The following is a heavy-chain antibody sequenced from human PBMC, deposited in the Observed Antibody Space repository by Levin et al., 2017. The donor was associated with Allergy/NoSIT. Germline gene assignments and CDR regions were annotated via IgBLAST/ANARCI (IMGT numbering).Heavy chain of an antibody. CDR1: GFKFDDFA. CDR2: ITWDATYT. V-gene: IGHV3-43*01. D-gene: IGHD6-19*01. CDR3: VKAFGAAVAGAYNWFDH. J-gene: IGHJ5*02. Sequence: GGSLRLSCAASGFKFDDFAMHWVRQGPGKGLEWVSLITWDATYTYYADSVKGRFTISRDNKNNSLDLQMDSLRTEDSGLYYCVKAFGAAVAGAYNWFDHWGQGTLVIVSS.